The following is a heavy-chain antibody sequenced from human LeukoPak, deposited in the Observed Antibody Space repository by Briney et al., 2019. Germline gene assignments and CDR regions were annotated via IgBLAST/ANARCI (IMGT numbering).Heavy chain of an antibody. Sequence: GGSLRLSCAASGFTFSSYAMSWVRQAPGKGLEWVANIKQDGSEKYYVDSVKGRFTISRDNAKNSLYLQMNSLRAEDTAVYYCARDGFYGDYTPHERELLSNDAFDIWGQGTMVTVSS. D-gene: IGHD4-17*01. CDR2: IKQDGSEK. J-gene: IGHJ3*02. CDR3: ARDGFYGDYTPHERELLSNDAFDI. CDR1: GFTFSSYA. V-gene: IGHV3-7*01.